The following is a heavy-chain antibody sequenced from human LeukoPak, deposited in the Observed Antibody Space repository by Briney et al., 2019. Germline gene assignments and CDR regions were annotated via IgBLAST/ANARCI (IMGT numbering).Heavy chain of an antibody. CDR3: ARGALWSGYLFDY. D-gene: IGHD3-3*01. V-gene: IGHV1-8*03. CDR2: MNPNSGNT. J-gene: IGHJ4*02. Sequence: GASVKVSCKASGYTFTSYDINWVRQATGQGLEWMGWMNPNSGNTGYAQKFQGRVTITRNTSISTAYMELSSLRSEDTAVYYCARGALWSGYLFDYWGQGTLVTVSS. CDR1: GYTFTSYD.